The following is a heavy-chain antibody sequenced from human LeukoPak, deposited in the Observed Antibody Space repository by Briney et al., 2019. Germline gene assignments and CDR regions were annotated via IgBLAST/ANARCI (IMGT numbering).Heavy chain of an antibody. CDR3: ARGRTPFITMIVVRPHYYYYMDV. Sequence: ASVKVSCKASGYTFTSYDINWVRQATGQGLEWMGWMNPNSGNTGYAQKFQGRVTMTRNTSISTAYMELSSLRPEDTAVYYCARGRTPFITMIVVRPHYYYYMDVWGKGTTVTISS. CDR2: MNPNSGNT. D-gene: IGHD3-22*01. J-gene: IGHJ6*03. CDR1: GYTFTSYD. V-gene: IGHV1-8*01.